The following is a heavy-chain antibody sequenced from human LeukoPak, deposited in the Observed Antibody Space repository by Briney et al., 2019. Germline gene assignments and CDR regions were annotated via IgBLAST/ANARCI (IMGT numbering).Heavy chain of an antibody. CDR1: GGSISSFY. CDR2: IYYSVST. J-gene: IGHJ5*02. D-gene: IGHD6-13*01. CDR3: ARTPREGPEVGIAAP. V-gene: IGHV4-59*01. Sequence: PSETLSLTCTVSGGSISSFYWNWIRQPPGKGLEWIGYIYYSVSTNYNPSLKSRVTISVDTSKNQFSLKLSSVTAADTAVYYCARTPREGPEVGIAAPWGQGTLVTVSS.